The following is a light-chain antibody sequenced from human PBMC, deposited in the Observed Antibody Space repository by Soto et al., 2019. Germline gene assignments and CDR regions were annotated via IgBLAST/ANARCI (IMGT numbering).Light chain of an antibody. CDR2: DGT. V-gene: IGLV2-11*01. CDR3: CSYVTTPEI. Sequence: QSVLAQPRSVSGSPGQLLTISCTGTSSDVDDYRYVSRYQQYPGKAPKLVIYDGTKRPSGVPDRFSGSNSGNTASLTISGLQAEDEADYYCCSYVTTPEIFGTGTKVTV. J-gene: IGLJ1*01. CDR1: SSDVDDYRY.